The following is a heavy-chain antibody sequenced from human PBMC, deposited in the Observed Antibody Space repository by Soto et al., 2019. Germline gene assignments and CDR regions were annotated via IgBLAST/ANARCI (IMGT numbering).Heavy chain of an antibody. Sequence: SVKVSCKASGGTFSSYAISWVRQAPGQGLEWMGGIIPIFGTANYVQKFQGRVTITADESTSTAYMELSSLRSEDTAVYYCARDRVTIFGVVIRHFDYWGQGTLVTVSS. V-gene: IGHV1-69*13. D-gene: IGHD3-3*01. CDR3: ARDRVTIFGVVIRHFDY. CDR1: GGTFSSYA. CDR2: IIPIFGTA. J-gene: IGHJ4*02.